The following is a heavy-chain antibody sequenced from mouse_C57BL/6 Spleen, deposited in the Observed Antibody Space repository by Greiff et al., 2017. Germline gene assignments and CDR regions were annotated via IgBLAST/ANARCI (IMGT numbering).Heavy chain of an antibody. CDR3: ARGCSLYYSNPMDY. CDR2: INPNNGGT. V-gene: IGHV1-18*01. CDR1: GYTFTDYN. D-gene: IGHD2-5*01. J-gene: IGHJ4*01. Sequence: VQLKQSGPELVKPGASVKIPCKASGYTFTDYNMDWVKQSHGKSLEWIGDINPNNGGTIYNQKFKGKATLTVDKSSSTDYMELRSRTSKDIAVDYCARGCSLYYSNPMDYWGQGTSVTVSS.